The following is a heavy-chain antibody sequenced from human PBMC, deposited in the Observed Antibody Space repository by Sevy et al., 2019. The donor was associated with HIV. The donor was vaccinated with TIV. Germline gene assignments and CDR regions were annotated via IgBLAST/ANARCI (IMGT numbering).Heavy chain of an antibody. Sequence: GGSLRLSCAASGFSFRSYGMHWVRQAPGKGLEWVAIISYDGTREYFALSVKGRFTISRDNSKNTVSLQMNSLRAEDTAVYYCARGGRFENSGYYNGYFDSWGQGTLVTVSS. D-gene: IGHD3-3*01. J-gene: IGHJ4*03. CDR3: ARGGRFENSGYYNGYFDS. CDR2: ISYDGTRE. V-gene: IGHV3-30*19. CDR1: GFSFRSYG.